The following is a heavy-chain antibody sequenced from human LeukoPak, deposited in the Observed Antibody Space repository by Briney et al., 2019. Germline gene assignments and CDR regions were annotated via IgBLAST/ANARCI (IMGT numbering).Heavy chain of an antibody. D-gene: IGHD3-9*01. CDR2: INTNTGNP. Sequence: ASVKVSCKASGYTFTSYAMNWVRQAPGQGLEWMGWINTNTGNPTYAQGFTGRFVFSLDTSVSTAYLQISSLKAEDTAVYYCARVLINDVRYFDWLLYRFDYYYYMDVWGKGTTVTVSS. J-gene: IGHJ6*03. CDR1: GYTFTSYA. V-gene: IGHV7-4-1*02. CDR3: ARVLINDVRYFDWLLYRFDYYYYMDV.